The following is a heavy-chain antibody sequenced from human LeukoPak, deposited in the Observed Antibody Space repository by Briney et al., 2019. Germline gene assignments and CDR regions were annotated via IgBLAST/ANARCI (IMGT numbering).Heavy chain of an antibody. V-gene: IGHV1-3*01. CDR3: ARDWGSPYYFDY. Sequence: VASVKVSCKASGYTFTSYAMHWVRQAPGQRLEWMGWINAGNGNTKYSQKFQGRVTITRDTSASTAYMELSSLRSDDTAVYYCARDWGSPYYFDYWGQGTLVTVSS. CDR1: GYTFTSYA. D-gene: IGHD7-27*01. CDR2: INAGNGNT. J-gene: IGHJ4*02.